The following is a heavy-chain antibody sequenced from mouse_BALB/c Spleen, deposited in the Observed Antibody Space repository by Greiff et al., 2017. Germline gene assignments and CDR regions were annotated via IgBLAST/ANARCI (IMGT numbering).Heavy chain of an antibody. J-gene: IGHJ4*01. CDR2: IRSKSNNYAT. V-gene: IGHV10-1*02. Sequence: EVQLVESGGGLVQPRGSLKLSCAASGFTFNTYAMNWVRQAPGKGLEWVACIRSKSNNYATYYADSVQDRFTISRDNSQSILYLQMNNVKTEDTARYYGERPGDNAMDYWGQGTSVTVSS. D-gene: IGHD3-2*01. CDR1: GFTFNTYA. CDR3: ERPGDNAMDY.